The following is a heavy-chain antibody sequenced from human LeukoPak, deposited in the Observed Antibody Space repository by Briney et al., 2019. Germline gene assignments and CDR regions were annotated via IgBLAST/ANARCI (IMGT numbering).Heavy chain of an antibody. CDR3: ARLGNLLVRTDAFDI. D-gene: IGHD4-23*01. J-gene: IGHJ3*02. Sequence: PSETLXLTCAVSGGSISSGGYSWSWIRQPPGKGLEWIGYIYHSGSTYYNPSLKSRVTISVDRSKNQFSLKLSSVTASDTAMYYCARLGNLLVRTDAFDIWGQGTMVTVSS. CDR1: GGSISSGGYS. CDR2: IYHSGST. V-gene: IGHV4-30-2*01.